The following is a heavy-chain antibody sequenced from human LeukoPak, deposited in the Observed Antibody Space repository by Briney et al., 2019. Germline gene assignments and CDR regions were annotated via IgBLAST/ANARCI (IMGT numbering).Heavy chain of an antibody. CDR2: INPSGGST. Sequence: ASVKVSCTASGYTFTSYYMHWVRQAPGQGLEWMGIINPSGGSTSYAQKFQGRVTITTDESTSTAYMQLSSLRSEDTAVYYCARGPAGMVRGVMFWYFDLWGRGTLVTVSS. J-gene: IGHJ2*01. D-gene: IGHD3-10*01. V-gene: IGHV1-46*01. CDR1: GYTFTSYY. CDR3: ARGPAGMVRGVMFWYFDL.